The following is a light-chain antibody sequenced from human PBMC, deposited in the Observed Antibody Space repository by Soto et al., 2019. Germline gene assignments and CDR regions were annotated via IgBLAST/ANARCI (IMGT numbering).Light chain of an antibody. CDR3: QQYNNWPPYT. Sequence: IVLTQSPGTLSLSPGERATLSCRASQSVSSSDLAWYQQKPGQAPRLLIYSASSRATGIPARFSGSGSGTEFTLTISSLQSEDFAVYYCQQYNNWPPYTFGQGTKLEIK. CDR1: QSVSSSD. V-gene: IGKV3-15*01. J-gene: IGKJ2*01. CDR2: SAS.